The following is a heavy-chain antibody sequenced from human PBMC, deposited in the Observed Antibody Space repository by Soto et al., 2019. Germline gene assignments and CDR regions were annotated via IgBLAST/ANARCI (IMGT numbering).Heavy chain of an antibody. V-gene: IGHV3-30*03. CDR3: ATPNYDFWSGYSHYFDY. D-gene: IGHD3-3*01. CDR2: ISYDGSNK. J-gene: IGHJ4*02. CDR1: GFTFSSYG. Sequence: VQLVESGGGVVQPGRSLRLSCAASGFTFSSYGMHWVRQAPGKGLEWVAVISYDGSNKYYADSVKGRFTISRDNSKNTLYLQMNSLRAEDTAVYYCATPNYDFWSGYSHYFDYWGQGTLVTVSS.